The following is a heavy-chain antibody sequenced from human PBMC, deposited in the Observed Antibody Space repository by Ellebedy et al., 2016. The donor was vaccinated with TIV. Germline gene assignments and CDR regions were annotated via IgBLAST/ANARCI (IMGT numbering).Heavy chain of an antibody. V-gene: IGHV4-59*01. Sequence: SETLSLTCTVSGGSISSYYWSWIRQPPGKGLEWSGYIYYSGSTNYNPSLKSRVTISVDTSKNQFSLKLSSVTAADTAVYYCARERAVAATELPAFDIWGQGTMVTVSS. CDR1: GGSISSYY. D-gene: IGHD6-19*01. CDR2: IYYSGST. J-gene: IGHJ3*02. CDR3: ARERAVAATELPAFDI.